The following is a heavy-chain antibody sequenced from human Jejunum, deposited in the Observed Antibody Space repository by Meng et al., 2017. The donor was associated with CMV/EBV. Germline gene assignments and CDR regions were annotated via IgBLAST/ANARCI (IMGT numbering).Heavy chain of an antibody. J-gene: IGHJ5*02. CDR3: AREFVGSSGRLDP. CDR1: GGSIISSAYY. Sequence: VSGGSIISSAYYWAWIRQPPGKGLEWIGSVSFSGNAYYNPSVKSRVTILIDTSRSQFSLNLTSVTAADTAIYHCAREFVGSSGRLDPWGQGTLVTVSS. V-gene: IGHV4-39*07. D-gene: IGHD1-26*01. CDR2: VSFSGNA.